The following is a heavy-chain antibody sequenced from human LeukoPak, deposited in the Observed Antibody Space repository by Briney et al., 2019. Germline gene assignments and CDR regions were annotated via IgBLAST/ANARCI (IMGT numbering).Heavy chain of an antibody. V-gene: IGHV4-59*01. CDR2: IYHNGRT. CDR3: ARASEGIGYFDT. Sequence: SETLSLTCTVSGASFSNDYWSWVRQAPGKGLEWIGYIYHNGRTNYSPSLKSRITMSIDTSQNQFSLKLTSVTAADTAVYYCARASEGIGYFDTWGRGSLVTVSS. D-gene: IGHD3-3*01. J-gene: IGHJ4*02. CDR1: GASFSNDY.